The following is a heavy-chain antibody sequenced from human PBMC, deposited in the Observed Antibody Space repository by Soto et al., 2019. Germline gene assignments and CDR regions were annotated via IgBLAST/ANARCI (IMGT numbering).Heavy chain of an antibody. CDR3: ARARVYATGPLDF. CDR2: ISSSSDYI. J-gene: IGHJ4*02. D-gene: IGHD6-13*01. CDR1: GFTFTSYT. V-gene: IGHV3-21*06. Sequence: PGGSLRLSCAASGFTFTSYTMNWVRQAPGKGLEWASSISSSSDYIYYADSMKGRVTISRDNAKNSLFLDMNSLTGEDTAVYYCARARVYATGPLDFWGQGTLVTV.